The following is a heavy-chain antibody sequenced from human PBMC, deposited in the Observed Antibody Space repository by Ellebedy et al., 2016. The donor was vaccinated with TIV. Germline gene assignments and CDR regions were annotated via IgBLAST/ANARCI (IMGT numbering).Heavy chain of an antibody. Sequence: GGSLRLXXKGSGYSFTSYWIGWVRQMPGKGLEWMGIIYPGDSDTRYSPSFQGQVTISADKSISTAYLQWSSLKASDTAMYYCARRCPGEVGATTSYWYFDLWGRGTLVTVSS. CDR3: ARRCPGEVGATTSYWYFDL. CDR1: GYSFTSYW. CDR2: IYPGDSDT. V-gene: IGHV5-51*01. J-gene: IGHJ2*01. D-gene: IGHD1-26*01.